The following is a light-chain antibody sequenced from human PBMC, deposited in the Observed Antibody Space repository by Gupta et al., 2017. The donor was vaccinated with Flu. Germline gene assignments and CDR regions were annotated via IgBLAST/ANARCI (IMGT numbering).Light chain of an antibody. V-gene: IGKV1-39*01. Sequence: SIYSEVNMIMCISLAWYQQKPGKAPRLLIYAASTLPTGVPARVSGSGSGTDFTLTITGLQPEDFASYHCQQTYSPPQYTFGQGTNLEIK. J-gene: IGKJ2*01. CDR2: AAS. CDR1: MIMCIS. CDR3: QQTYSPPQYT.